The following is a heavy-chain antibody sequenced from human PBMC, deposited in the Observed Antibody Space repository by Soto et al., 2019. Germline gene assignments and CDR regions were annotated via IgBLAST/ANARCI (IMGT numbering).Heavy chain of an antibody. V-gene: IGHV1-69*01. J-gene: IGHJ6*02. CDR3: ARGGLKASTRGDYYYYGMDV. D-gene: IGHD3-10*01. Sequence: QVQLVQSGAEVKKPGSSVKVSCKASGGTFSSYAISWVRQAPGQGLEWMGGIIPIFGTANYAQKFQGRVTITADESTSTDYMELSSLRSEDTAVYYCARGGLKASTRGDYYYYGMDVWGQGTTVTVSS. CDR2: IIPIFGTA. CDR1: GGTFSSYA.